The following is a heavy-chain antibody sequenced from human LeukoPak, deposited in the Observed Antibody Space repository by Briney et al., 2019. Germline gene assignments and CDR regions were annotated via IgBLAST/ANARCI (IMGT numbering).Heavy chain of an antibody. CDR3: ATVIDNSGSLGF. J-gene: IGHJ4*02. V-gene: IGHV3-23*01. CDR1: GFTFSSSA. CDR2: ISASGGST. D-gene: IGHD3-22*01. Sequence: PGGSLRLSCAASGFTFSSSAMSWVRQVPGKGLEWVSGISASGGSTYYADSVKGRFTISRDSSKHTLYLQMNSLRAEDTAVYYCATVIDNSGSLGFWGQGTLVTVSS.